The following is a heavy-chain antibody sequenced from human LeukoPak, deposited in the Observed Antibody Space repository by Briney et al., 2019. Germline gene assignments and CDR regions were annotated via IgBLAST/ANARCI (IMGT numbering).Heavy chain of an antibody. CDR2: ISTGGSTT. J-gene: IGHJ5*02. CDR1: GFQFSSYE. Sequence: TGGSLRLSCTASGFQFSSYEMNWVRQAPGKGLEWVSYISTGGSTTYYVDSVKGRFTISRDNTKNSLYLQMNSLRAEDTAVYYCASLWFDPWGQGSLVTVSS. V-gene: IGHV3-48*03. CDR3: ASLWFDP.